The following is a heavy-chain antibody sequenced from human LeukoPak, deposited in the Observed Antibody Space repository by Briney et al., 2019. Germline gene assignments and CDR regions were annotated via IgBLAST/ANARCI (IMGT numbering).Heavy chain of an antibody. D-gene: IGHD6-19*01. V-gene: IGHV1-58*01. Sequence: SVKVSCKSSGFTFTTSAVQWVRQSRGQRLEWIGWIVVDSGNTNYAQKFQERVTITRDMSTGTAYMELSSLRSEDTAMCYCAAGSSGWYVDYWGQGTLVTVSS. J-gene: IGHJ4*02. CDR2: IVVDSGNT. CDR3: AAGSSGWYVDY. CDR1: GFTFTTSA.